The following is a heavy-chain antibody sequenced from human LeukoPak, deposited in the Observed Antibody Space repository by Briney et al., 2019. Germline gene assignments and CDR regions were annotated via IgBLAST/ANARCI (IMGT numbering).Heavy chain of an antibody. D-gene: IGHD6-13*01. J-gene: IGHJ6*02. Sequence: SETLSLTCTVSGVSISSYYWSWIRQPPGKGLEWIGYIYYSGSTNYNPSLKSRVTISVDTSKNQFSLKLSSVTAADTAVYYCARDRSAFRAAAKYYYYGMDVWGQGTTVTVSS. CDR2: IYYSGST. CDR1: GVSISSYY. V-gene: IGHV4-59*01. CDR3: ARDRSAFRAAAKYYYYGMDV.